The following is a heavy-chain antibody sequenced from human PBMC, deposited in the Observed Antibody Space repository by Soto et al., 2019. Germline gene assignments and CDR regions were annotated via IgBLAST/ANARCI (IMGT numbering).Heavy chain of an antibody. J-gene: IGHJ6*02. D-gene: IGHD3-22*01. Sequence: LMLSFADSGFTVSEYYMSWIRQGPGKGLEWVSYISSSGSTIYYADSVKGRFTISRDNAKNSLYLQMNSLRAEDTAVYYCAKDQTYYYDSREYYYGMDVWGQGTTVTVSS. CDR2: ISSSGSTI. V-gene: IGHV3-11*01. CDR1: GFTVSEYY. CDR3: AKDQTYYYDSREYYYGMDV.